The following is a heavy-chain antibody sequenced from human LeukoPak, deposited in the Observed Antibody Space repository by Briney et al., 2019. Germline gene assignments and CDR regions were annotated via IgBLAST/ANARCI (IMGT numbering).Heavy chain of an antibody. D-gene: IGHD3-10*02. V-gene: IGHV3-48*03. Sequence: AGGSLRLSCAASGFTVSSNYMTWVRQAPGKGLEWVSYISSSGSTIYYADSVKGRFTISRDNAKNSLYLQMNSLRAEDTAVYYCAELGITMIGGVWGKGTTVTISS. J-gene: IGHJ6*04. CDR2: ISSSGSTI. CDR1: GFTVSSNY. CDR3: AELGITMIGGV.